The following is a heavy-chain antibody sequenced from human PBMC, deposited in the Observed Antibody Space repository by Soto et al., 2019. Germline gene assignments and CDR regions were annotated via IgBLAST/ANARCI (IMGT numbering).Heavy chain of an antibody. Sequence: EVQLVESGGGLVRPGRSLRLSCAASGFTFDDYAMHWVRQAPGKGLEWVSGISWNSGSIGYADSVKGRFTISRDNAKNSLYLQMNSLRAEDTALYYCAKDTRYSSSSLDYWGQGTLVTVSS. V-gene: IGHV3-9*01. J-gene: IGHJ4*02. D-gene: IGHD6-6*01. CDR3: AKDTRYSSSSLDY. CDR1: GFTFDDYA. CDR2: ISWNSGSI.